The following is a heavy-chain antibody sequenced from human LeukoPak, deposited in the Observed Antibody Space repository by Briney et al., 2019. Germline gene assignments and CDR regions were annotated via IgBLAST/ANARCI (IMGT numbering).Heavy chain of an antibody. CDR1: GYTFTGYY. CDR3: AREKKFRRYYYDSSNAFDI. D-gene: IGHD3-22*01. CDR2: INPNSGGT. V-gene: IGHV1-2*02. J-gene: IGHJ3*02. Sequence: ASVKVSCKASGYTFTGYYMHWVRQAPGQGLEWMGWINPNSGGTNYAQKFQGRVTMTRDTSISTAYMELSRLRSDDTAVYYCAREKKFRRYYYDSSNAFDIWSQGTMVTVSS.